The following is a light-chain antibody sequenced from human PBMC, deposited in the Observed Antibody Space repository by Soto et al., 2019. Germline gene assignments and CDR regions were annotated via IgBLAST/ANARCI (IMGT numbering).Light chain of an antibody. J-gene: IGKJ4*01. V-gene: IGKV1-39*01. CDR2: AAS. Sequence: DIQMTQSPSSLSASVGDRVTITCRASQSISTYLNWYQQKPGKAPKLLIYAASTLQSGVPSRFSGGGSGTDFTLTISSLQPEDFAAYYCQQTYSDPTFGGGTKVEIK. CDR1: QSISTY. CDR3: QQTYSDPT.